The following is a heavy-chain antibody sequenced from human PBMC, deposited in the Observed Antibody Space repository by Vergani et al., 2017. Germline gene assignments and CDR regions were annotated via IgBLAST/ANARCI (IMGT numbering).Heavy chain of an antibody. Sequence: QLQLQESGPGLVKPSATLSVTCSVSGASIRSSNYYWGWIRQPPGKGLEWIASIYYSGNTYYNPSLKSRVTISVDTSKNQFSLKLSSVTAADTAVYFCARHSXVEWLVKLGWIDPWGQGILVTVSS. J-gene: IGHJ5*02. CDR2: IYYSGNT. V-gene: IGHV4-39*01. CDR1: GASIRSSNYY. D-gene: IGHD6-19*01. CDR3: ARHSXVEWLVKLGWIDP.